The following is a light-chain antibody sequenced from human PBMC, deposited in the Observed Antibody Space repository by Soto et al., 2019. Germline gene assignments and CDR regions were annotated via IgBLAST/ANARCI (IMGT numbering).Light chain of an antibody. CDR3: QSYDSSLSGSVV. CDR2: GNS. CDR1: SSNIGAGYD. Sequence: QPVLTQPPSVSGAPGQRVTIYCTGSSSNIGAGYDVHWYQQLPGTAPKLLIYGNSNRPSGLPDRFSGSKSGTSASLAITGLQAEDEADYYCQSYDSSLSGSVVFGGGTKLTVL. V-gene: IGLV1-40*01. J-gene: IGLJ2*01.